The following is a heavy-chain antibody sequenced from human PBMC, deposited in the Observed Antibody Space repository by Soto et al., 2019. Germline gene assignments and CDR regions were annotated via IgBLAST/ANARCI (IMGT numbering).Heavy chain of an antibody. V-gene: IGHV3-30*18. Sequence: PGGSLRLSCEASGFTFSNYGTHWVRQAPGEGLEWVAHISYDGSNEHYTDSVKGRFTISRDNSKNMVFLHMNSLRPEDTAVYLCAKDTYFRNSSGYYVLDYWGPGTQVTVSS. CDR2: ISYDGSNE. CDR3: AKDTYFRNSSGYYVLDY. J-gene: IGHJ4*02. CDR1: GFTFSNYG. D-gene: IGHD3-22*01.